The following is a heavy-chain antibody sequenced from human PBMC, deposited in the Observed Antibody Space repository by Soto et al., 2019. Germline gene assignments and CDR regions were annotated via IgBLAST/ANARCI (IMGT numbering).Heavy chain of an antibody. J-gene: IGHJ5*02. CDR2: MNTNTNTT. D-gene: IGHD6-6*01. CDR3: AREVVETSSLWLDP. Sequence: SAKVSCKESGYTLTNSDINWVRQATGQGLEWIGWMNTNTNTTDSAEVFEGRVSLTWDTSISTAYMQLNSLKIDDTAVYYCAREVVETSSLWLDPWGQGTLVTVSS. CDR1: GYTLTNSD. V-gene: IGHV1-8*01.